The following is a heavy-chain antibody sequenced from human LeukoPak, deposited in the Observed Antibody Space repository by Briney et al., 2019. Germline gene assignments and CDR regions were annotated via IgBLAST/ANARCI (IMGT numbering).Heavy chain of an antibody. D-gene: IGHD3-16*01. Sequence: GGSLRLSCVASGFTFSRHWISLVRQAPGKGLEWVANINEDGSEKNYVDSVKGRFTISRDNAKNSLYLQMNSLRAEDTAMYYCAKDPSYDVTSWGQGTLVTVSS. J-gene: IGHJ5*02. V-gene: IGHV3-7*01. CDR2: INEDGSEK. CDR3: AKDPSYDVTS. CDR1: GFTFSRHW.